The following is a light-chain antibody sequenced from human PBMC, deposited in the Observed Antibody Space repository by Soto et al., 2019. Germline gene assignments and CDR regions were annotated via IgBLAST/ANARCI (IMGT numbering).Light chain of an antibody. Sequence: EIVLTQSPGTLSLSPGERATLSCRASQTLSNSFIAWYQQKPGQAHRLLIYDTSSRATGVPDRYSASGSGTDFTLTISRLEPEDFAVFFCQQYGTSEIIVGQGTRLEIK. CDR2: DTS. CDR3: QQYGTSEII. V-gene: IGKV3-20*01. J-gene: IGKJ5*01. CDR1: QTLSNSF.